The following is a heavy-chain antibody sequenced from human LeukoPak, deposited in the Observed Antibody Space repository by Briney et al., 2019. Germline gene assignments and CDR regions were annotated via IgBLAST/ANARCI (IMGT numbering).Heavy chain of an antibody. J-gene: IGHJ5*02. V-gene: IGHV5-51*01. CDR3: ARRPYSSGWYSFDP. CDR2: IYPGDSDT. CDR1: GYSSNNYW. D-gene: IGHD6-19*01. Sequence: GESLKISCKGSGYSSNNYWIGWVRQMPGKGLEWMGIIYPGDSDTRYSPSFQGQVTISADKSISTAYLQWSSLKASDTAMYYCARRPYSSGWYSFDPWGQGTLVTVSS.